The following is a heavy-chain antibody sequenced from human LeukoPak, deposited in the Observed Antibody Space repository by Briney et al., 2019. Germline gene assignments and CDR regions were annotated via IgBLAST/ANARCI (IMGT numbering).Heavy chain of an antibody. CDR3: ARDRIAGGMDV. D-gene: IGHD6-13*01. V-gene: IGHV4-59*01. CDR2: VYYSGST. J-gene: IGHJ6*02. Sequence: PSETLSLTCTVSGGSINSYYWSWIRQPPGKGLEWMGSVYYSGSTKYNPSLKNRVTISVDTSKNQFSLKLSSVTAADTAMYYCARDRIAGGMDVWGQGTTVTVSS. CDR1: GGSINSYY.